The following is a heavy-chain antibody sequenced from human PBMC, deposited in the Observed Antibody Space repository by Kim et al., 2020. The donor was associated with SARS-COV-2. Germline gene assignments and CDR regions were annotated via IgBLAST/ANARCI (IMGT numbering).Heavy chain of an antibody. CDR2: ISYDGSNK. Sequence: GGSLRLSCAASGFTFSSYAMHWVRQAPGKGLEWVAVISYDGSNKYYADSVKGRFTISRDNSKNTLYLQMNSLRAEDTAVYYCARDSWLARYYGSGSYYNQPPAYYYYGMDVWGQGTTVTVSS. D-gene: IGHD3-10*01. CDR1: GFTFSSYA. J-gene: IGHJ6*02. CDR3: ARDSWLARYYGSGSYYNQPPAYYYYGMDV. V-gene: IGHV3-30*04.